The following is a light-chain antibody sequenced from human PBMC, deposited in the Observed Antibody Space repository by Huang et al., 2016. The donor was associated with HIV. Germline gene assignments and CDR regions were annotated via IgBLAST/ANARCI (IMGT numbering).Light chain of an antibody. CDR2: GAS. Sequence: EIALTQSPATLSLSPGERATLSCRASQSISNFLAWYQQKPGQAPRLLIHGASNRAAGIPARFSGSGSGTDFTLTINSLEPEDFALYYCQQRDNWPLTFGPGTKVDIK. CDR1: QSISNF. CDR3: QQRDNWPLT. V-gene: IGKV3-11*01. J-gene: IGKJ3*01.